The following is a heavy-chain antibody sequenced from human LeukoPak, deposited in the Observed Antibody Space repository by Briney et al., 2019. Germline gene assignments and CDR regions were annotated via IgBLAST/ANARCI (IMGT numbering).Heavy chain of an antibody. CDR3: ATEQQLAGRFDY. CDR1: GYTLTELS. J-gene: IGHJ4*02. D-gene: IGHD6-13*01. V-gene: IGHV1-24*01. Sequence: ASVKVSCKVSGYTLTELSMHWVRQAPGKGLEWMGGFDPEDGETIYAQKFQGRVTMTEDTSTDTAYMELSSLRSEDTAVYYCATEQQLAGRFDYWGQGTLVTVSS. CDR2: FDPEDGET.